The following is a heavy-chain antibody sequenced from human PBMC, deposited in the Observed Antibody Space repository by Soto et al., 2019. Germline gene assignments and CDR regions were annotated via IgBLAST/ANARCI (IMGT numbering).Heavy chain of an antibody. CDR1: GYTFTSYA. V-gene: IGHV1-3*01. CDR3: ARSAITIFGVVIVSDAFDI. CDR2: INAGNGNT. J-gene: IGHJ3*02. Sequence: QVQLVQSGAEVKKPGASVKVSCKASGYTFTSYAMHWVRQAPGQRLEWMGWINAGNGNTKYSQKFQGRVTITRDTSASTAYRELSSLRSEDTAVYYCARSAITIFGVVIVSDAFDIWGQGTMVTVSS. D-gene: IGHD3-3*01.